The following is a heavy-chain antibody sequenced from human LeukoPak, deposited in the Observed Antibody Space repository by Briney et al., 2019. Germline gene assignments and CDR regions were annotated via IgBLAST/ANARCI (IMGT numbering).Heavy chain of an antibody. D-gene: IGHD3-22*01. CDR2: ISGSGGST. CDR1: GGSFSGYY. CDR3: AKVTAYYYDSSGSNYFDY. J-gene: IGHJ4*02. V-gene: IGHV3-23*01. Sequence: ETLSLTCAVYGGSFSGYYWSWVRQAPGKGLEWVSAISGSGGSTYYADSVKGRFTISRDNSKNTLYLQMNSLRAEDTAVYYCAKVTAYYYDSSGSNYFDYWGQGTLVTVSS.